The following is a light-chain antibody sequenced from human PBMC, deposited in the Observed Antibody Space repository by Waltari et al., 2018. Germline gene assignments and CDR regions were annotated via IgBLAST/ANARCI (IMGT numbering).Light chain of an antibody. CDR1: QSISSW. Sequence: VGDRVTITCRASQSISSWLAWYQQKPGKAPKLLIYKASSLESGVPSRFSGSGSGTEFTLTISSLQPDDFATYYCQQYNSYAWTFGQGTKVEIK. J-gene: IGKJ1*01. V-gene: IGKV1-5*03. CDR3: QQYNSYAWT. CDR2: KAS.